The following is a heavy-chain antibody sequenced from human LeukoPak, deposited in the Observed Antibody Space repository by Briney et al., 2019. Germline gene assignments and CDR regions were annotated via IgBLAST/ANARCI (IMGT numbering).Heavy chain of an antibody. D-gene: IGHD6-13*01. CDR3: ARTGSSSWYLPGDY. Sequence: ASVKVSCKASGYTFTGYYMHWVRQAPGQGLEWMGWINPNSGGTNYAKKFQGRVTMTRDTSISTAYMELSRLRSDDTAVYYCARTGSSSWYLPGDYWGQGTLVTVSS. J-gene: IGHJ4*02. CDR2: INPNSGGT. V-gene: IGHV1-2*02. CDR1: GYTFTGYY.